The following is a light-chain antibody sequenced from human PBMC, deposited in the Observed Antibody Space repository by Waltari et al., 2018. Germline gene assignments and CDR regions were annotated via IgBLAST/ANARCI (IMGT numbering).Light chain of an antibody. J-gene: IGKJ4*01. CDR3: QQYNDWPPLT. CDR2: GAS. CDR1: QSVSSN. Sequence: ETVMTQSPATLSVSPGERATLSCRARQSVSSNLAWYQQKPGQPPRLLIYGASTRATGIPARFSGSGSGTEVTLTISSLQSEDFAVYYCQQYNDWPPLTFGGGTKVEIK. V-gene: IGKV3-15*01.